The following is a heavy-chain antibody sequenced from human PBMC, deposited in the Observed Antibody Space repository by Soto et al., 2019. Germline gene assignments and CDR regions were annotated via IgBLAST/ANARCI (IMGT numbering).Heavy chain of an antibody. D-gene: IGHD3-10*01. J-gene: IGHJ6*02. CDR2: IYYSGST. Sequence: SETLSLTCTVSGGSISSSSYYWGWIRQPPGKGLEWIGSIYYSGSTYYNPSLKSRVTISVDTSKNQFSLKLSSVTAADTAVYYCARQSYYGSGSYYKGRSFTPDLYYYYYGMDVWGQGTTVTVSS. CDR3: ARQSYYGSGSYYKGRSFTPDLYYYYYGMDV. V-gene: IGHV4-39*01. CDR1: GGSISSSSYY.